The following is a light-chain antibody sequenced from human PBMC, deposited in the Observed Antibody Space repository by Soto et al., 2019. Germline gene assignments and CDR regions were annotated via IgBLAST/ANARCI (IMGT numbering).Light chain of an antibody. CDR3: ETWDTNVVV. V-gene: IGLV4-60*02. Sequence: QPVLTQSSSASASLGSSVKLTCTLISGHSTYIIAWHQQQPGKDPRYLMKLEGSGSYNKGSGIPDRFSGSSSGADRYLTISNLQFEDEADYYCETWDTNVVVFGGGTKVTVL. J-gene: IGLJ2*01. CDR2: LEGSGSY. CDR1: SGHSTYI.